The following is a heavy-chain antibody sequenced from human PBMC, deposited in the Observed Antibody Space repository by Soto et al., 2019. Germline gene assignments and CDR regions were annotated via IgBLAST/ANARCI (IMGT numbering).Heavy chain of an antibody. J-gene: IGHJ4*02. CDR2: CSNSGSFT. V-gene: IGHV3-11*06. Sequence: GGSLRLSCAASGFTFSDHYMSWIRQAPGKGLEWIGYCSNSGSFTRYADSVKGRFSISRDNAKNSLYLQINSLRGDDTAIYYCVRSGDNYNLLDYWGQGTPV. D-gene: IGHD1-1*01. CDR1: GFTFSDHY. CDR3: VRSGDNYNLLDY.